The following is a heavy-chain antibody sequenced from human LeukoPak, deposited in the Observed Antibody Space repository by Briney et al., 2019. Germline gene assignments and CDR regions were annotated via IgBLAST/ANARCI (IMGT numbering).Heavy chain of an antibody. V-gene: IGHV3-21*01. Sequence: GGSLRLSCAASGFTFSRYSMNWVRQAPGKGLEWVSSISGSSSYIYYADSVKGRFTISRHNAKNSLYLQMNSLRAEDTAVYYCARVSAGVIGMKDVFDIWGQGTMVTVSS. J-gene: IGHJ3*02. CDR2: ISGSSSYI. D-gene: IGHD3-16*02. CDR3: ARVSAGVIGMKDVFDI. CDR1: GFTFSRYS.